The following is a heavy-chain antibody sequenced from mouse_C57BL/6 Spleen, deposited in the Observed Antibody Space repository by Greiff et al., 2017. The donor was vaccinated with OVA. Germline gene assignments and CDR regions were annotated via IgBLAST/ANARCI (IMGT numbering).Heavy chain of an antibody. J-gene: IGHJ1*03. CDR3: AREDGNYGYFDV. CDR2: INPSTGGT. D-gene: IGHD2-1*01. CDR1: GYSFTGYY. V-gene: IGHV1-42*01. Sequence: EVQLKESGPELVKPGASVKISCKASGYSFTGYYMNWVKQSPEKSLEWIGEINPSTGGTTYNQKFKAKATLTVDKSSSTAYMQLKSLTSEDSAVYYCAREDGNYGYFDVWGTGTTVTVSS.